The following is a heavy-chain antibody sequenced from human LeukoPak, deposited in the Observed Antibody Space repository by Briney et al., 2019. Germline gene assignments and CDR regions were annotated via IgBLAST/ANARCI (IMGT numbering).Heavy chain of an antibody. J-gene: IGHJ6*03. V-gene: IGHV4-59*08. Sequence: SETLSLTCTVSGASISNYYWSWIRQTPEKGLEWMGHIHSSGGSSYYPSLKSRLTLSIDTSRNQLSLKLPSVTAADTAVYYCARHFYYYYYMDVWGKGTTVTVSS. CDR1: GASISNYY. CDR2: IHSSGGS. CDR3: ARHFYYYYYMDV.